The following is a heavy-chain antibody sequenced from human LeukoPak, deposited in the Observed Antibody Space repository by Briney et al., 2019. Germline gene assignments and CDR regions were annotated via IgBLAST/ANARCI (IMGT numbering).Heavy chain of an antibody. CDR3: VRDRELNY. CDR1: GGSISIYY. CDR2: IYNSGST. V-gene: IGHV4-59*01. Sequence: SSETLSLTCTVSGGSISIYYWSWIRQPPGKGLEWIGYIYNSGSTYYNPSLKSRVTISVDTSKNQFSLRLSSVTAADAAVYYCVRDRELNYRGQGTLVTVSS. J-gene: IGHJ4*02. D-gene: IGHD1-26*01.